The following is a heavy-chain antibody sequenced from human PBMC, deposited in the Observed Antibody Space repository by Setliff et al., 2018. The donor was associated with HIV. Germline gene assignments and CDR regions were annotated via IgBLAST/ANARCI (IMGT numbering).Heavy chain of an antibody. CDR1: GFTFSRFA. V-gene: IGHV3-23*01. J-gene: IGHJ4*02. D-gene: IGHD3-10*01. CDR3: AKGTGGDGSERV. Sequence: LRLSCAASGFTFSRFAMNWVRQAPGKGLEWVSAMSGSGVETYYSDSVRGRFTISRDNSYNTLYLQINSLRVEDTAVYYCAKGTGGDGSERVWGQGTLVTVSS. CDR2: MSGSGVET.